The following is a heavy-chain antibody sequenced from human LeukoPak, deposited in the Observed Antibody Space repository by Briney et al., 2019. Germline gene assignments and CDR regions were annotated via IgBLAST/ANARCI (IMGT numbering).Heavy chain of an antibody. Sequence: ASVKVSCKASGGTFSSYAISWVRQAPGQGLEWMGGIIPIFGTANYAQKFQGRVTITADESTSTAYMELSSLRSEDTAVYYCARCNGLCPVGYYYGMDVWGQGTTVPVSS. D-gene: IGHD2-8*01. CDR2: IIPIFGTA. J-gene: IGHJ6*02. V-gene: IGHV1-69*13. CDR1: GGTFSSYA. CDR3: ARCNGLCPVGYYYGMDV.